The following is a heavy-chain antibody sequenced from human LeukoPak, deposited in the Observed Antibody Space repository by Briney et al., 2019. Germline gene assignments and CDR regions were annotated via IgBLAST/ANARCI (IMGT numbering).Heavy chain of an antibody. Sequence: ASVKVSCKASGYTFTGYYMHWVRQAPGQGLEWMGWINPNSGGTNYAQKFQGRVTMTRDTSISTAYMELSRLRSDDTAVYYCARGGPLKAGMGFYYYYMDVWGKGTRSPSP. V-gene: IGHV1-2*02. CDR2: INPNSGGT. J-gene: IGHJ6*03. CDR3: ARGGPLKAGMGFYYYYMDV. CDR1: GYTFTGYY. D-gene: IGHD1-1*01.